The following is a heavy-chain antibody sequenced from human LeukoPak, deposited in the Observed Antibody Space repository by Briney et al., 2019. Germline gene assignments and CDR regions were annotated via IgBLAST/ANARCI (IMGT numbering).Heavy chain of an antibody. J-gene: IGHJ4*02. D-gene: IGHD5/OR15-5a*01. Sequence: GGSLRLSCTASGFIFNNYWMSWVRQAPGKGLEWVANINQDGSQKYFVDSVKGRFTISRDNAKSSLFLQMDSLRADDTAVYYCAKDGDGVSTMPFDYWGQGTLVTVSS. CDR3: AKDGDGVSTMPFDY. V-gene: IGHV3-7*01. CDR2: INQDGSQK. CDR1: GFIFNNYW.